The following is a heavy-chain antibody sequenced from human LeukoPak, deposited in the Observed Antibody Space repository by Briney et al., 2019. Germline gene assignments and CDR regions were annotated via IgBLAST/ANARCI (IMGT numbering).Heavy chain of an antibody. J-gene: IGHJ4*02. CDR1: GGTFSNYA. D-gene: IGHD3-22*01. V-gene: IGHV1-69*06. CDR2: IIPIFRTA. CDR3: ATYYYDTSGYYPFGPYFDF. Sequence: SVKVSCKASGGTFSNYAISWVRQAPGQGLEWMGGIIPIFRTANYAQKFRGRVTITADKSTSTAYMELSSLRSEDTAVYYCATYYYDTSGYYPFGPYFDFWGQGTLVTVSS.